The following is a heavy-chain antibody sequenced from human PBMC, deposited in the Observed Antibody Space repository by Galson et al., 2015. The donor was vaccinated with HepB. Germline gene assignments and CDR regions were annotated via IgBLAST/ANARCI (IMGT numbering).Heavy chain of an antibody. CDR2: ISYDGSNK. CDR1: GFTFSSYA. V-gene: IGHV3-30*04. D-gene: IGHD6-19*01. Sequence: SLRLSCAASGFTFSSYAMHWVRQAPGKGLEWVAVISYDGSNKYYADSVKGRFTISRDNSKNTLYLQMNSLRAEDTAVYYCARMGEGGSGWYASDYWGQGTLFTVSS. CDR3: ARMGEGGSGWYASDY. J-gene: IGHJ4*02.